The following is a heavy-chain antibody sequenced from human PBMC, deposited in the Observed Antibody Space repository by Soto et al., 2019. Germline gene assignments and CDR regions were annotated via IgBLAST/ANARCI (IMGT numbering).Heavy chain of an antibody. V-gene: IGHV3-48*03. D-gene: IGHD6-19*01. CDR3: ARGLGSGWPYFDY. CDR2: ISSSGKTI. Sequence: EVQLVQSGGGLVQPVGSLRLSCAVSGFTLSTYEMNWVRQAPGKGLEWVSYISSSGKTINYADSVKGRFTITRDNAKNSLFLQMNSLRAEDTAVYYCARGLGSGWPYFDYWGQGTLVTVSS. CDR1: GFTLSTYE. J-gene: IGHJ4*02.